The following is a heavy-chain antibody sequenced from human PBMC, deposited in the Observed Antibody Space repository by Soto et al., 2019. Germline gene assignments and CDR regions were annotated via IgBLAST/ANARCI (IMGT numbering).Heavy chain of an antibody. CDR2: IWHDGNNK. V-gene: IGHV3-33*01. Sequence: PGGSLRLSXAASGFTFSNYGMHWVRQAPGKGLEWVAIIWHDGNNKYYADSVRGRFIISRDNSKNRLYLQMNSLRAEDTAVYYCASDLVGASDSYGLDVWGQGTPVTVSS. J-gene: IGHJ6*02. CDR3: ASDLVGASDSYGLDV. CDR1: GFTFSNYG. D-gene: IGHD1-26*01.